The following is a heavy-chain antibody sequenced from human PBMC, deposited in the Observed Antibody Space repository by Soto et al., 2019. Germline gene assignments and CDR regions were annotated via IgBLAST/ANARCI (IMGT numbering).Heavy chain of an antibody. V-gene: IGHV3-23*01. CDR2: ISGSGGST. D-gene: IGHD6-19*01. CDR1: GFTFSSYA. J-gene: IGHJ3*02. CDR3: AGSSGWYRAFDI. Sequence: AGGSLRLSCAASGFTFSSYAMSWVRQAPGKGLEWVSAISGSGGSTYYADSVKGRFTISRDNSKNTLYLQMNSLRAEDTAVYYCAGSSGWYRAFDIWGQGTMVTVSS.